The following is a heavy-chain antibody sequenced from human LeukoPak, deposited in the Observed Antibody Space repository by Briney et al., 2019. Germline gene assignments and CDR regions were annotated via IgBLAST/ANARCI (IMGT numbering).Heavy chain of an antibody. CDR3: ARDRYYYGMDV. CDR1: GFTVSSNY. Sequence: PGGSLRLSCAASGFTVSSNYMSWVRQAPGKGLEWVSIIYSGGNTYYADSVKGRFTISRDISKNTLYLQMNSLRAEDTAVYYCARDRYYYGMDVWGQGTTVTVSS. V-gene: IGHV3-53*01. J-gene: IGHJ6*02. CDR2: IYSGGNT.